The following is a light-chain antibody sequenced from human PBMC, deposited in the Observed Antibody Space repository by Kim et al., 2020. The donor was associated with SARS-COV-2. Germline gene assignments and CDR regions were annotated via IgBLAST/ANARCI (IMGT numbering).Light chain of an antibody. J-gene: IGLJ3*02. Sequence: QSVTCSSRGISSNVCNYPYVSWYQHHPGRAPKLIIYEVKYRPSGVPARFSGSKSGDTASLTVSGLQAEDEADYYCSSSAGSNNLVFGGGTRLTVL. CDR2: EVK. CDR1: SSNVCNYPY. CDR3: SSSAGSNNLV. V-gene: IGLV2-8*01.